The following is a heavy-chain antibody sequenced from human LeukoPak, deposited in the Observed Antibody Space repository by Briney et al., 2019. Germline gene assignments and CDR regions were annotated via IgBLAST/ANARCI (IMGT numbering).Heavy chain of an antibody. J-gene: IGHJ5*02. D-gene: IGHD3-10*01. CDR2: IYYSGST. V-gene: IGHV4-39*01. CDR1: GGSISGSSYY. Sequence: PSETLSLTCTVSGGSISGSSYYWGWIRQPPGKGLEWIGSIYYSGSTYYNPSLKSRVTISVDTSKNQFSLKLSSVTAADTAVYYCARRATMVRGVIIMFYWFDPWGQGTLVTVSS. CDR3: ARRATMVRGVIIMFYWFDP.